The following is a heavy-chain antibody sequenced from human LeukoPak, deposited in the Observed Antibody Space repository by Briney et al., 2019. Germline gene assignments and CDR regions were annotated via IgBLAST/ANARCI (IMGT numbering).Heavy chain of an antibody. CDR2: LVGNGGTT. J-gene: IGHJ4*02. CDR3: ARERAFYYFDY. Sequence: GGSLRLSCAASGFTFTTYTIHWVRQAPGQGLEYVSALVGNGGTTYYANSVKGRFTISRDNSKNTVYLQMGSLRAEDTAVYYCARERAFYYFDYWGQGALVTVSS. CDR1: GFTFTTYT. V-gene: IGHV3-64*01.